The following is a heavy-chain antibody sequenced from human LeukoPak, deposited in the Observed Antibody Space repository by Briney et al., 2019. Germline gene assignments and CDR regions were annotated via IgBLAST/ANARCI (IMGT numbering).Heavy chain of an antibody. CDR1: GFTFDDYA. CDR3: AKDIGRSSSEPLDY. V-gene: IGHV3-9*01. CDR2: INWNSGSI. J-gene: IGHJ4*02. Sequence: GGSLRLSCAASGFTFDDYAMHWVRQAPGKGLEWVSAINWNSGSIGYADSVKGRFTISRDNAKNSLYLQMNSLRAEDTALYYCAKDIGRSSSEPLDYWGQGTLVTVSS. D-gene: IGHD2-2*01.